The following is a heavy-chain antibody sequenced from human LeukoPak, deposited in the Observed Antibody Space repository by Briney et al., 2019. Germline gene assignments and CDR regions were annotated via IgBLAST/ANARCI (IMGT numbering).Heavy chain of an antibody. CDR2: INHSGTT. J-gene: IGHJ5*02. V-gene: IGHV4-34*01. CDR1: GGSFSNYY. CDR3: ARARITMVRGVMDWFDP. D-gene: IGHD3-10*01. Sequence: SETLSLTCAVSGGSFSNYYWTWIRQPPGKGLEWIGEINHSGTTNYSPSLKSRVNMSVDTSKNQFSLNVTSVTAADTAVYYCARARITMVRGVMDWFDPWGQGTLVTVSS.